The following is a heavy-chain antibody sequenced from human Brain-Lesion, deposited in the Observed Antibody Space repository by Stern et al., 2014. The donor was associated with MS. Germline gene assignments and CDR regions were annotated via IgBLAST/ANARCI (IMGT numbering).Heavy chain of an antibody. J-gene: IGHJ4*02. D-gene: IGHD1-26*01. CDR3: ARHDSVPRPSQLYSARDRGPGYFDY. CDR2: IYYSGFT. V-gene: IGHV4-39*01. CDR1: GGSISSSTYY. Sequence: QVQLVQSGPGLVKPSETLSLTCTVSGGSISSSTYYWAWIRQPPGKGLEWIGNIYYSGFTYYNPSLKSRVTNSVDMSKNQFSLKLSSVTAADTAIYYCARHDSVPRPSQLYSARDRGPGYFDYWGQGTLVTVSS.